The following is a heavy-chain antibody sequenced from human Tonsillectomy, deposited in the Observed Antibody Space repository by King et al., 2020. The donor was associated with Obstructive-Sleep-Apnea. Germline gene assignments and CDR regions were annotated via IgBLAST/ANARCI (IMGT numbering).Heavy chain of an antibody. CDR1: GGSFSGYY. J-gene: IGHJ6*02. CDR2: INHSGST. D-gene: IGHD3-3*01. V-gene: IGHV4-34*01. Sequence: VQLQQWGAGLLKPSETLSLTCAVYGGSFSGYYWSWIRQPPGKGLEWIGEINHSGSTNYNPSLKSRVTISVDTSKNQFSLKLSSVTAADTAVYYCARGGDVLRLLEWSRIPYGMDVWGQGTTVTVSS. CDR3: ARGGDVLRLLEWSRIPYGMDV.